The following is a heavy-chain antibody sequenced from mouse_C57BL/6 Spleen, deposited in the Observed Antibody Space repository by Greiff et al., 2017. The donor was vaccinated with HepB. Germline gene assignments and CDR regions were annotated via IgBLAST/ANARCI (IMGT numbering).Heavy chain of an antibody. CDR2: INPNNGGT. V-gene: IGHV1-22*01. CDR1: GYTFTDYN. CDR3: ARYGDETWYFDV. Sequence: VQLQQSGPELVKPGASVKMSCKASGYTFTDYNMHWVKQSHGKSLEWIGYINPNNGGTSYNQKFKGKATLTVNKSSSTAYMELRSLTSEDSAVYYCARYGDETWYFDVWGTGTTVTVSS. D-gene: IGHD1-1*01. J-gene: IGHJ1*03.